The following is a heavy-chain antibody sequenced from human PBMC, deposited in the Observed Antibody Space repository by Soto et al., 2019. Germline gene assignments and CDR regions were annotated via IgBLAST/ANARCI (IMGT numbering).Heavy chain of an antibody. J-gene: IGHJ4*02. CDR1: GFTFSDYG. CDR2: ISYDGSQK. CDR3: AKDSVEFTTSPTFDH. D-gene: IGHD1-26*01. V-gene: IGHV3-30*18. Sequence: QVQLGESGGGVVQPGKSLRLSCAASGFTFSDYGIHWVRQAPGKGLDWVAVISYDGSQKYYADSVKGRFTISRDNSKNSLYLQMNSLRDEDTAVYYCAKDSVEFTTSPTFDHWGQGALVTVSS.